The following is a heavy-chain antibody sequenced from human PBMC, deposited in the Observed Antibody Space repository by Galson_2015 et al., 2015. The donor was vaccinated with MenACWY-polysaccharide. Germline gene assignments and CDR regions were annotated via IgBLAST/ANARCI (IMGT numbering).Heavy chain of an antibody. V-gene: IGHV3-64*01. CDR3: ARDTDYSFDC. J-gene: IGHJ5*01. D-gene: IGHD4-11*01. CDR2: ISSNGGST. CDR1: GFTFSSYA. Sequence: SLRLSCAASGFTFSSYAMHWVRQAPGKGLEYVSAISSNGGSTYYANSVKGRFTISRDNSKNTLYLQMGSLRAEDMAVYYCARDTDYSFDCWGQGTLVTVSS.